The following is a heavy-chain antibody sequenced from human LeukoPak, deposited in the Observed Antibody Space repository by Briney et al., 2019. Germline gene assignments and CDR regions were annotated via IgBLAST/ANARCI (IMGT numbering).Heavy chain of an antibody. Sequence: ASVKVSCKASGYTFTSYGISWVRQAPGQGLEWMGWISAYNGNTNYAQKLQGRVTMTTDTSTSTAYMELRSLRSDDTAVYYCARSTVVTAILLSYGMDVWGQGTTVTVSS. CDR3: ARSTVVTAILLSYGMDV. D-gene: IGHD2-21*02. V-gene: IGHV1-18*01. J-gene: IGHJ6*02. CDR2: ISAYNGNT. CDR1: GYTFTSYG.